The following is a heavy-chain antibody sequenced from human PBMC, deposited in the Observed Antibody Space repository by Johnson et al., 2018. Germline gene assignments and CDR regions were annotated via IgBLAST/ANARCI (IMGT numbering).Heavy chain of an antibody. CDR2: INPNSGGT. J-gene: IGHJ6*02. V-gene: IGHV1-2*02. CDR3: ARVGGYDFWSGYGYYYYGMDV. Sequence: QVQLVQSGAEVKKPGASVKVSCKASGYTFTSYYMHWVRQAPGQGLEWMGWINPNSGGTNYAQKFQGRVTMTRDTSISTAYMELSRLRSDDTAVYYCARVGGYDFWSGYGYYYYGMDVWGQGTTVTVSS. CDR1: GYTFTSYY. D-gene: IGHD3-3*01.